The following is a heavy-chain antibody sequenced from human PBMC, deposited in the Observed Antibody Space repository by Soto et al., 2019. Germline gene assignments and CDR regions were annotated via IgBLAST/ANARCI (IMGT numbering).Heavy chain of an antibody. J-gene: IGHJ4*02. Sequence: EVQLLESGGGLVQPGGSLRLSCAASGFTFSSYAMSWVRQAPGRGLEWVSAISGSGGSTYYADSVKGRFTSSRDNAKNTLYLQMNSLRAEDTAVYYCAKNGRFLEWLLMGLIDYWGQGTLVTVSS. CDR2: ISGSGGST. V-gene: IGHV3-23*01. CDR1: GFTFSSYA. D-gene: IGHD3-3*01. CDR3: AKNGRFLEWLLMGLIDY.